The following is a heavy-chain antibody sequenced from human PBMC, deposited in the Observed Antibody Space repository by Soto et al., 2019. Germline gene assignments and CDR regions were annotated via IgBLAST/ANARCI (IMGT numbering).Heavy chain of an antibody. J-gene: IGHJ6*03. V-gene: IGHV3-33*01. D-gene: IGHD3-10*01. CDR3: ARGGDYGAGSYLGYYYMDV. CDR2: IWYDGSNK. CDR1: GFTFSSYG. Sequence: QVQLVESGGGVVQPGRSLRLSCAASGFTFSSYGMHWVRQAPGKGLEWVAVIWYDGSNKYYADSVKGRFTISRDNSKNTLYLQRNSLRAEDTAVYYCARGGDYGAGSYLGYYYMDVWGKGTTVTVSS.